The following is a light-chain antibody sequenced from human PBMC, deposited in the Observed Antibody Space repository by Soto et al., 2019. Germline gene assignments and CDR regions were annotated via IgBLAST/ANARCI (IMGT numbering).Light chain of an antibody. V-gene: IGKV1-5*03. Sequence: IPRTQSHSPLSGSVGASFPTTCRASQTISSWLAWYQQKPGKAPKLLIYKASTLKSGVPSRFSGSGSGTDFTLTISSLQPEDFAIYYCQQTYTTPEITFGQGTRLENK. J-gene: IGKJ5*01. CDR3: QQTYTTPEIT. CDR2: KAS. CDR1: QTISSW.